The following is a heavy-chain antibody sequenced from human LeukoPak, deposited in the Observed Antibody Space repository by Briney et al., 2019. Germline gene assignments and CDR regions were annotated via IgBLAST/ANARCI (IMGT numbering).Heavy chain of an antibody. CDR3: ARLPTGTTDY. CDR1: GFTFSSYS. J-gene: IGHJ4*02. CDR2: ISSSSSTI. V-gene: IGHV3-48*01. Sequence: PGGSLRLSCAASGFTFSSYSMNWVRQAPGKGLEWVSYISSSSSTIYYADSVKGRFTISRDNAKNSLYLQMNSLRAEDTAVYYCARLPTGTTDYWGQGTLVTVSS. D-gene: IGHD1-7*01.